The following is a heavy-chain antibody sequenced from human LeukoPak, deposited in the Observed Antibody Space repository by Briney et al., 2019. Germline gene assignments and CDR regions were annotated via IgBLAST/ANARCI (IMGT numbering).Heavy chain of an antibody. D-gene: IGHD5-18*01. CDR2: IYGGSGNS. CDR1: GFTFNNYA. J-gene: IGHJ4*02. V-gene: IGHV3-23*03. Sequence: GGSLRLSCAASGFTFNNYAMTWVRQAPGKGLEWVPVIYGGSGNSYYADSVTGRFTVSRDNSKNTLYLQMNSLRDEDTAVYYCAKGQGYNYGDSIDYWGQGTLVTVSS. CDR3: AKGQGYNYGDSIDY.